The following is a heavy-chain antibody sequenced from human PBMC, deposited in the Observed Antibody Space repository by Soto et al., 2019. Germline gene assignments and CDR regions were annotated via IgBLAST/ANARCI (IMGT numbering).Heavy chain of an antibody. CDR1: GGSISNSNYY. Sequence: ETLSLTCTVSGGSISNSNYYWGWIRQPPGKGLEWIGSISYSGSTYYNPSLKSRVTISVDTSKNQFSLKLSSVTAADTAVYYCARLGHVYYYDSSGYREYFQHWGQGTLVTVSS. CDR3: ARLGHVYYYDSSGYREYFQH. CDR2: ISYSGST. D-gene: IGHD3-22*01. V-gene: IGHV4-39*07. J-gene: IGHJ1*01.